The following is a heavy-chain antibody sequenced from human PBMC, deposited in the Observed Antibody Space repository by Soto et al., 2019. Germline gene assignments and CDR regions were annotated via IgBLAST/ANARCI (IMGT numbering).Heavy chain of an antibody. CDR3: ARGPAHNYYDSSGRFDY. V-gene: IGHV4-31*03. Sequence: SETLSLTCTVSGCSISSGCYYWSWIRQHPGKGLEWIGYIYYSGSTYYNPSLKSRVTISVDTSKNQFSLKLSSVTAADTAVYYCARGPAHNYYDSSGRFDYWGQGTLVTVSS. J-gene: IGHJ4*02. CDR1: GCSISSGCYY. CDR2: IYYSGST. D-gene: IGHD3-22*01.